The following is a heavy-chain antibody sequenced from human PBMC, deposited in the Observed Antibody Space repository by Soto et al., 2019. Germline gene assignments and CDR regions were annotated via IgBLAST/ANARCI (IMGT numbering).Heavy chain of an antibody. CDR1: GYTSADFG. CDR2: ASGNNGAS. D-gene: IGHD2-2*01. V-gene: IGHV1-18*04. CDR3: VRDQKYFRVNGNWFDS. Sequence: ASVKVSCKASGYTSADFGISWVRQAPGQGLEWMGWASGNNGASNPAPKVQGRITMTLDTSTGVSYMALRSLRSDDTAIYYCVRDQKYFRVNGNWFDSWGQGTLVTVSS. J-gene: IGHJ5*01.